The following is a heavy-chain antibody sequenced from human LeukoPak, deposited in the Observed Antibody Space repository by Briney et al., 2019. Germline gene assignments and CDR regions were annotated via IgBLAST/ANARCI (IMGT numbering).Heavy chain of an antibody. Sequence: GGSLRLSCAASGFTFSNYGMHWVRQAPGKGLEWVAIIWYDGSNKYYADSVKGRFTISRDNSKNTLYLQMNSLRAEDTAVYYCARGRDHALDYWGQGTLVTVSS. V-gene: IGHV3-33*01. CDR3: ARGRDHALDY. J-gene: IGHJ4*02. CDR2: IWYDGSNK. D-gene: IGHD1-14*01. CDR1: GFTFSNYG.